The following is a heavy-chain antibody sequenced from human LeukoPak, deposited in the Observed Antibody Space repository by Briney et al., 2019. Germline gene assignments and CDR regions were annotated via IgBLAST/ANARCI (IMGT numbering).Heavy chain of an antibody. CDR1: GYSFTGYW. V-gene: IGHV5-51*01. CDR2: IYPGDSDT. D-gene: IGHD2-15*01. Sequence: GESLKISCKGSGYSFTGYWIGWVRQMPGKGLEWMGIIYPGDSDTRYSPSFQGQVTISADKSISTAYLQWSSLKASDTAMYYCARGGLGDCGGSTCYIFPYYFDYWGQGTLVTVSS. J-gene: IGHJ4*02. CDR3: ARGGLGDCGGSTCYIFPYYFDY.